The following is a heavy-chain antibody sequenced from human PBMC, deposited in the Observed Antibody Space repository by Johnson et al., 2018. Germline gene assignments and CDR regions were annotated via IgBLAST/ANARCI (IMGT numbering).Heavy chain of an antibody. CDR3: AREEGLAYPMDV. V-gene: IGHV3-74*01. CDR2: INGDVRGT. Sequence: EVQLVETGGGLVQPGGSLRLSCATSGFIFSSNWMHWVRQAPGGGLEWVSRINGDVRGTTYADSVEGRFTISRDNAKNTLFLQMNSLGVEDTAVYFCAREEGLAYPMDVWGQGTTVTVSS. J-gene: IGHJ6*02. CDR1: GFIFSSNW.